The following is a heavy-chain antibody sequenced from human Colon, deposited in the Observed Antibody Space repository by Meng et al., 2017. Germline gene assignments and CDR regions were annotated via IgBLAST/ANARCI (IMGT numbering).Heavy chain of an antibody. J-gene: IGHJ6*02. CDR1: GFTFSSYD. Sequence: GESLKIPCAAPGFTFSSYDMKWVRQAPGKGLEWVSSISDTTGDTYYADSVKGRFTISRDNSTNTVYLQMHSLRAEDTAVYYCANVLSRIKKYWYGMDVWGQGTTVTVSS. D-gene: IGHD2-8*02. CDR2: ISDTTGDT. V-gene: IGHV3-23*01. CDR3: ANVLSRIKKYWYGMDV.